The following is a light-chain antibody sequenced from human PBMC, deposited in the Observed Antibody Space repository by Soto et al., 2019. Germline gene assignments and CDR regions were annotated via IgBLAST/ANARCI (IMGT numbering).Light chain of an antibody. Sequence: QSVLTQPASVSGSPGQTITISCTGTSSDVGAYNYVSWYQQHPGKAPKLMIYEVSNRPSGVSDRFSGSKSGNTASLTISGLQAAEEADYYCSSKRTTASLVFGTATKVTVL. V-gene: IGLV2-14*01. CDR2: EVS. CDR1: SSDVGAYNY. J-gene: IGLJ1*01. CDR3: SSKRTTASLV.